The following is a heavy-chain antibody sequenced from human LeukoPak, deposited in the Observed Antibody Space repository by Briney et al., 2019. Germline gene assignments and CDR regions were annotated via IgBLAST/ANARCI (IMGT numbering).Heavy chain of an antibody. CDR2: ISGSGGST. Sequence: PGGSLRLSCAASGFTFSSYAMSWVRQAPGKGLEWVSAISGSGGSTYYADSVKGRFTIPRDNSKNTLYLQVNSLRAEDTAVYYCAKQGASGWEPNYYYYYMDVWGKGTTVTVSS. CDR3: AKQGASGWEPNYYYYYMDV. CDR1: GFTFSSYA. D-gene: IGHD6-19*01. V-gene: IGHV3-23*01. J-gene: IGHJ6*03.